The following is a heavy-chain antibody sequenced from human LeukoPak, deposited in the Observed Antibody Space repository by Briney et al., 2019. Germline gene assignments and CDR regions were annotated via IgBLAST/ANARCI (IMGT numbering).Heavy chain of an antibody. CDR3: ARINYGDYPHAFDI. CDR1: GYTFTGYF. Sequence: GASVKVSCKASGYTFTGYFMHWVRQAPGQGLEWMGWMNPNSGGTNYAQRFQGRVTMTRDTSITTAYMELTRLRSDDSALYYYARINYGDYPHAFDIWGRGTMVTVSS. J-gene: IGHJ3*02. CDR2: MNPNSGGT. D-gene: IGHD4-17*01. V-gene: IGHV1-2*02.